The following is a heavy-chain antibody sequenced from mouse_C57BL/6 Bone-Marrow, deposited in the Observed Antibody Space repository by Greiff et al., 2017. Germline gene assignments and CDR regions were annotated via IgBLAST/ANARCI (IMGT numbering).Heavy chain of an antibody. CDR2: ISSGGDYI. J-gene: IGHJ1*03. CDR3: TRIYYDYGAWYFDV. D-gene: IGHD2-4*01. Sequence: EVQGVESGEGLVKPGGSLKLSCAASGFTFSSYAMSWVRQTPEKRLEWVAYISSGGDYIYYADTVKGRFTISRDNARNTLYLQMSSLKSEDTAMYYCTRIYYDYGAWYFDVWGTGTTVTVSS. V-gene: IGHV5-9-1*02. CDR1: GFTFSSYA.